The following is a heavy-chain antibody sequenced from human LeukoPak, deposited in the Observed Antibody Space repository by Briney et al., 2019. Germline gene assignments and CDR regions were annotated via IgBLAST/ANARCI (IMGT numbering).Heavy chain of an antibody. D-gene: IGHD6-6*01. Sequence: PGGSLRLSCAASGFTFDDYTMHWVRQAPGKALEWVSLISWDGGSTYYADSVKGRFTISRDNSKNSLYLQMNSLRTEDTALYYCAKDMGQLARKDYYYYYMDVWGKGTTVTVSS. V-gene: IGHV3-43*01. J-gene: IGHJ6*03. CDR3: AKDMGQLARKDYYYYYMDV. CDR1: GFTFDDYT. CDR2: ISWDGGST.